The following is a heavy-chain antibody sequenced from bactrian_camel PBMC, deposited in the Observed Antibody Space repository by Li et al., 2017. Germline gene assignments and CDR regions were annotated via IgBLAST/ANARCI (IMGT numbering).Heavy chain of an antibody. D-gene: IGHD3*01. CDR2: IESDGST. J-gene: IGHJ4*01. Sequence: HVQLVESGGGSVQAGGTLRLSCAATGNSVSRYCMGWFRQIPDGEREGVAGIESDGSTSYADSVKGRFTISRDNAKNTLYLQMNSLKPEDTAMYYCAAWDGLDCRTEYRYEYDSWGQGTQVTVS. V-gene: IGHV3S55*01. CDR1: GNSVSRYC. CDR3: AAWDGLDCRTEYRYEYDS.